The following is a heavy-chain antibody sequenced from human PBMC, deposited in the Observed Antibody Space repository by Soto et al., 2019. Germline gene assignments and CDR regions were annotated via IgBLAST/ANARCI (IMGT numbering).Heavy chain of an antibody. V-gene: IGHV4-39*01. CDR1: GGSISSSSYY. CDR3: ASTYYMDV. J-gene: IGHJ6*03. CDR2: IYYSGST. Sequence: QLQLQESGPGLVKPSETLSLTCTVSGGSISSSSYYWGWIRQPPGKGLEWIGSIYYSGSTYYNPSLTRRVTISVATSKNQFSLTLSSVPAADAAVYYCASTYYMDVWGKGTTVTVSS.